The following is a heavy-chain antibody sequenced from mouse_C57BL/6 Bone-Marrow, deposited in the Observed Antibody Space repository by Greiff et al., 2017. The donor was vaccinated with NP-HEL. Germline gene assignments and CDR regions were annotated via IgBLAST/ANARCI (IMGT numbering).Heavy chain of an antibody. Sequence: EVKLMESGGDLVKPGGSLKLSCAASGFTFSSSGMSWVRQTPDKRLEWVATISSGGSYTYYPDSVKGRFTISRDNAKNTLYLQMSSLKSEDTAMYYCARPLQMDYWGQGTSVTVSS. CDR3: ARPLQMDY. V-gene: IGHV5-6*01. CDR2: ISSGGSYT. J-gene: IGHJ4*01. CDR1: GFTFSSSG.